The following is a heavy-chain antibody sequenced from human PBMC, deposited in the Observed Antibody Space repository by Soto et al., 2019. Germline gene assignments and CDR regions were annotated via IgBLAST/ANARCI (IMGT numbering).Heavy chain of an antibody. CDR2: MYFSGST. J-gene: IGHJ4*02. Sequence: SETLSLTCAVSGYSITSSHWWGWIRQPPGKGLEWIGDMYFSGSTHHNPSLKSRVTMSIDTSKNQFSLKVSSVTAVDTAVYYCARLRSRTVALVDFWGPGTLVTVYS. CDR3: ARLRSRTVALVDF. CDR1: GYSITSSHW. V-gene: IGHV4-28*01. D-gene: IGHD4-17*01.